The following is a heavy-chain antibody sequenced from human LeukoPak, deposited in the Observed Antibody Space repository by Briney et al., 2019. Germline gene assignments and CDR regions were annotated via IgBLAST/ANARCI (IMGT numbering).Heavy chain of an antibody. V-gene: IGHV3-30*02. CDR3: AKSSGSGFDH. CDR1: GFTFSDHD. D-gene: IGHD1-26*01. CDR2: IRKDGSHK. J-gene: IGHJ4*02. Sequence: GGSLRLSCGESGFTFSDHDMHWVRQAPGKGLEWVTFIRKDGSHKFYVDSVRGRFTISRDNSKNTVSLQMNSLRTDDTAVYFCAKSSGSGFDHWGQGTLVTVSS.